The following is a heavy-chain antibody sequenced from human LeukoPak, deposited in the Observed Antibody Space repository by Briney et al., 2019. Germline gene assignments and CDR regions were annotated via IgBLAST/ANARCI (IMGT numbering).Heavy chain of an antibody. Sequence: ASVKVSCKASGYTFTNYAMHWVRQAPGQRLEWMGWIHAGNDNTKYSQKFQGRVTITRDTSASTAYMELSSLRSEDTAVYYCAREVSDTAMAEFDYWGQGTLVTVSS. CDR1: GYTFTNYA. CDR2: IHAGNDNT. J-gene: IGHJ4*02. D-gene: IGHD5-18*01. V-gene: IGHV1-3*01. CDR3: AREVSDTAMAEFDY.